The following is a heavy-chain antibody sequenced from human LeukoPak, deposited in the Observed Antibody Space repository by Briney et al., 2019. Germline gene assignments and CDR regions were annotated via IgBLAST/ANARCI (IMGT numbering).Heavy chain of an antibody. Sequence: AETLSLTCTVSGGSISTYYWSWIQQPPAKGLEWHGYIDYSGRTNYNPSLKSRVTISVDTSKNQFSLRLSSVTAADTATYYCARVGQGCFDLWGRGTLVTVSS. V-gene: IGHV4-59*01. CDR1: GGSISTYY. CDR2: IDYSGRT. J-gene: IGHJ2*01. CDR3: ARVGQGCFDL.